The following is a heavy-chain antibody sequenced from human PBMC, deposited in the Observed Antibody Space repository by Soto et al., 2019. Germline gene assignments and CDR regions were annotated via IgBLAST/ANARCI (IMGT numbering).Heavy chain of an antibody. J-gene: IGHJ4*02. CDR3: ARRRASDYGGNHHPYYFDR. V-gene: IGHV4-39*01. Sequence: SETLSLTCTVSGASIITDNYFWVWIRQSPRRGLELIGSISYSGRTYDNPSLQSRVTVSIDASKNQFSLKLTSVTTADTAVYYCARRRASDYGGNHHPYYFDRWGQGALVTVS. CDR2: ISYSGRT. CDR1: GASIITDNYF. D-gene: IGHD4-17*01.